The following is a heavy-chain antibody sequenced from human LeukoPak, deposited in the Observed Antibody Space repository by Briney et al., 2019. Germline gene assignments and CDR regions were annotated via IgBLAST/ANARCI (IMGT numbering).Heavy chain of an antibody. CDR2: IYYSGST. Sequence: SETLSLTCTVSGGSVSSGSYYWSWIRQPPGKGLEWIGYIYYSGSTNYNPSLKSRVTISVDTSKNQFSLKLSSVTAADTAVYYCARGDYYYGMDVWGQGTTVTVSS. CDR1: GGSVSSGSYY. CDR3: ARGDYYYGMDV. V-gene: IGHV4-61*01. J-gene: IGHJ6*02.